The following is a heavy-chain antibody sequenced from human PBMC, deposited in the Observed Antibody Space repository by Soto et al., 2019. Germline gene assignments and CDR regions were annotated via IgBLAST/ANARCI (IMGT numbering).Heavy chain of an antibody. D-gene: IGHD3-22*01. J-gene: IGHJ4*02. CDR2: IIPIFGTA. CDR3: ARTYYYDSSGYYPDY. CDR1: GGTFSSYA. Sequence: GASVKVSCKXSGGTFSSYAISWVRQAPGQGLEWMGGIIPIFGTANYAQKFQGRVTITADESTSTAYMELSSLRSEDTAVYYCARTYYYDSSGYYPDYWGQGTLVTVSS. V-gene: IGHV1-69*13.